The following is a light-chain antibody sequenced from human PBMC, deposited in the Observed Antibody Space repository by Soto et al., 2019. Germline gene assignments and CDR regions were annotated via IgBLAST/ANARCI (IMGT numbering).Light chain of an antibody. V-gene: IGLV2-14*01. CDR2: EVT. CDR1: SSDVGDYNY. J-gene: IGLJ3*02. CDR3: SLYTTSSTWV. Sequence: QSVLTQPASVSGSPGHLITISCTGTSSDVGDYNYVSWYQQHPGKAPKVMIYEVTNRPSGVSDRFSGSKSGNTASLTISGLQAEDEAHYYCSLYTTSSTWVFGGGTKVTVL.